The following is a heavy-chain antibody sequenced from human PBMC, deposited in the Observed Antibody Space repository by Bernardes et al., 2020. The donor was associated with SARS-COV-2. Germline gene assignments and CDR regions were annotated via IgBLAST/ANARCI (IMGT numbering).Heavy chain of an antibody. J-gene: IGHJ4*02. CDR1: GFTFSSYS. V-gene: IGHV3-48*04. CDR3: ARGVGWYDFWRGYYHY. CDR2: ISSSSSTI. D-gene: IGHD3-3*01. Sequence: GGSLRLSCAASGFTFSSYSMNWVRQAPGKGLEWVSYISSSSSTIYYADSVKGRFTISRDNAKNSLYLQMNSLRAEDTAVYYCARGVGWYDFWRGYYHYWGQGTLVTVSS.